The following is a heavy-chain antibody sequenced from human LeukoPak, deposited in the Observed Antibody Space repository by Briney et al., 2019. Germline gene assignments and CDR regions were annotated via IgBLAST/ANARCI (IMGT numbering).Heavy chain of an antibody. CDR2: IYYSGST. V-gene: IGHV4-39*01. CDR3: ASLQPDAFDI. CDR1: GGSISSSSYY. Sequence: SETLSLTCTVSGGSISSSSYYWGWIRQPPGKGLEWIGSIYYSGSTYYNPSLKSRVTISVDTSKNQFSPKLSSVTAADTAVYCCASLQPDAFDIWGQGTMVTVSS. J-gene: IGHJ3*02. D-gene: IGHD1-1*01.